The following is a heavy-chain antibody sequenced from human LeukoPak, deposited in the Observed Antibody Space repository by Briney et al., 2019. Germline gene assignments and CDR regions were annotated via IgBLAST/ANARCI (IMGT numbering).Heavy chain of an antibody. CDR3: PKGRDWFTS. CDR1: GFTFNTYS. CDR2: ISSSSATI. Sequence: GGSLRLSCVASGFTFNTYSMDWFRQAPGKGLEWISYISSSSATIYYADSVKGRFTISRDNAKHSLYLQMNSLRAEHMAVYTGPKGRDWFTSWGQGTLVFVPS. V-gene: IGHV3-48*04. J-gene: IGHJ5*01.